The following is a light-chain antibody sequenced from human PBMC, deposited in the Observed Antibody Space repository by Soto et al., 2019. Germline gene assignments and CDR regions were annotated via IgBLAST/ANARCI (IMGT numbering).Light chain of an antibody. CDR2: ENN. J-gene: IGLJ2*01. CDR3: RTWDSSLSAGV. V-gene: IGLV1-51*01. CDR1: SSNIGNNY. Sequence: QSVLTQPPSVSAAPGQKVTISCSGFSSNIGNNYVSWYQQVPGTAPKLLIYENNKRPSGIPDRFSGSKSGTSATLDITGLQTGDEADYYCRTWDSSLSAGVFGGGTKVTVL.